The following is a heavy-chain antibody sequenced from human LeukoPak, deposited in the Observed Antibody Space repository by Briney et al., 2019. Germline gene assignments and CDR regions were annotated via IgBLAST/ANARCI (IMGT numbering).Heavy chain of an antibody. D-gene: IGHD3-22*01. Sequence: SETLSLTCAVYGGSFSGYYWSWIRQPPGKGLEWIGEINHSGSTNYNPSLKSRVTISVDTSKNQFSLKLSSVTAADTAVYYCARGAGEDYYDSSGYAKSWDYWGQGTLVTVS. CDR2: INHSGST. CDR1: GGSFSGYY. V-gene: IGHV4-34*01. CDR3: ARGAGEDYYDSSGYAKSWDY. J-gene: IGHJ4*02.